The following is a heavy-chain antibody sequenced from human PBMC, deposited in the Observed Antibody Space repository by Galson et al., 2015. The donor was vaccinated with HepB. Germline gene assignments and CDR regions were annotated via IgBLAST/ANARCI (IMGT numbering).Heavy chain of an antibody. V-gene: IGHV1-18*01. J-gene: IGHJ4*02. CDR2: INTYNGNT. D-gene: IGHD6-19*01. Sequence: SVKVSCKASGYTFTNYGVTWVRQAPGQGLEWMGWINTYNGNTNSAQKLQGRATMTTDTSTMTVYLELRSLTSDDTAVYYCARLTTAGWSFDYWGQGTLVTVSS. CDR1: GYTFTNYG. CDR3: ARLTTAGWSFDY.